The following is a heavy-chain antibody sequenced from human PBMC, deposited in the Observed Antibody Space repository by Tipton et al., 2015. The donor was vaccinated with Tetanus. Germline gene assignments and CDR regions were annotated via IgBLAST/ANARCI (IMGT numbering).Heavy chain of an antibody. D-gene: IGHD3-16*02. CDR1: SGSISTYY. J-gene: IGHJ4*02. CDR3: ARAHYDIVWGSYRPSSAGYFFYY. CDR2: INYSGST. V-gene: IGHV4-59*01. Sequence: TLSLTCTVSSGSISTYYWSWIRQPPGKGLEWIGYINYSGSTNYNPSLRSRVTISVDTSKKHFSLKLSSVTSADTAVYYCARAHYDIVWGSYRPSSAGYFFYYWGQVTLVIVSS.